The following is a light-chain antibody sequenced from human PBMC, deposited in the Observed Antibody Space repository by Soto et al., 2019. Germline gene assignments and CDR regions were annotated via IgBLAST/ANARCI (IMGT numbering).Light chain of an antibody. CDR2: GAS. CDR1: QSVINNY. CDR3: QQYGSSGT. Sequence: EIVLTQSPGPLSLSPGERATLSCRASQSVINNYLARYQQKPGQAPRLLIYGASSRATGIPDRFSGSGSGTDFTITISRLEHEDFAVYYCQQYGSSGTFGQGTKAEIK. J-gene: IGKJ1*01. V-gene: IGKV3-20*01.